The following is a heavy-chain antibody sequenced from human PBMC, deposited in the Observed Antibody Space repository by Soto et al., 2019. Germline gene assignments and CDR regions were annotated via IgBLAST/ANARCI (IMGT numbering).Heavy chain of an antibody. Sequence: EVELLESGGGIVQPGGSLRVSCVASGFTFRNFVMSWVRQAPGKGLEWVSAIRGTGGETFYADSVNGRFTISRDNSKNTLYLQMNSLRDEDTALYFCAQDRGWGVVSPSHDYWGQGTLVTVSS. CDR2: IRGTGGET. CDR1: GFTFRNFV. V-gene: IGHV3-23*01. CDR3: AQDRGWGVVSPSHDY. D-gene: IGHD2-21*01. J-gene: IGHJ4*02.